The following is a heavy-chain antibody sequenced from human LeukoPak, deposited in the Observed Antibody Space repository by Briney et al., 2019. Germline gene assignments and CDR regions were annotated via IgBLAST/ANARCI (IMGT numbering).Heavy chain of an antibody. CDR3: ARAVAGDYNWFDP. V-gene: IGHV4-59*01. D-gene: IGHD6-19*01. CDR2: IYYSGST. J-gene: IGHJ5*02. Sequence: SETLSLTCTVSGGSISSYYWSWIRQPPGKGLEWIGYIYYSGSTNYNPSLKSRVTISVDTSKNQFSLKLSSVTAADTAVYYCARAVAGDYNWFDPWGQGTLVTVSS. CDR1: GGSISSYY.